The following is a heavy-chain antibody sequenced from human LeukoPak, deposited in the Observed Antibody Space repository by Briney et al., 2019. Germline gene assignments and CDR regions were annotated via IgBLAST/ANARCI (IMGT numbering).Heavy chain of an antibody. V-gene: IGHV3-33*06. J-gene: IGHJ4*02. CDR3: AKVVQYTASTGTGLDY. CDR1: GFTFFNYG. Sequence: GGSLRLSCAASGFTFFNYGMHWVRQAPGKGLDWVAVIWNDGSYKYYADPVKGRFTISRDNPKNTLYLQMNSLRAEDTAIYYCAKVVQYTASTGTGLDYWGQGTLVAVSS. D-gene: IGHD6-13*01. CDR2: IWNDGSYK.